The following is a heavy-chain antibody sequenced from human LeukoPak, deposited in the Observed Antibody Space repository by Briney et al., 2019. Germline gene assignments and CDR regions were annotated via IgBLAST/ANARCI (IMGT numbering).Heavy chain of an antibody. CDR2: INHSGRT. J-gene: IGHJ4*02. Sequence: PSETLSLTCAVYGGSFSGYYWSWIRQPPGKGLEWIGEINHSGRTNYNPSLKSRVTISVDTSKNQFSLKLSSVTAADTAVYYCARGGSWYCSSTSCYGDSYYFDYWGQGTLVTVSS. V-gene: IGHV4-34*01. D-gene: IGHD2-2*01. CDR3: ARGGSWYCSSTSCYGDSYYFDY. CDR1: GGSFSGYY.